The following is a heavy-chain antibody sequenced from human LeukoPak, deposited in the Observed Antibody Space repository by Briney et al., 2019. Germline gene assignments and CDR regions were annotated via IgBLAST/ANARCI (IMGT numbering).Heavy chain of an antibody. V-gene: IGHV3-23*01. D-gene: IGHD3-9*01. Sequence: GGSLRLSCAASGFTFSSYEMNWVRQAPGKGLEWVSVISGSGGSTYYADSVKGRFAISRDNSKNTLYLQMNSLRPEDTAVYYCAKAYRPYDILTGADYWGQGTLVTVSS. CDR2: ISGSGGST. CDR1: GFTFSSYE. J-gene: IGHJ4*02. CDR3: AKAYRPYDILTGADY.